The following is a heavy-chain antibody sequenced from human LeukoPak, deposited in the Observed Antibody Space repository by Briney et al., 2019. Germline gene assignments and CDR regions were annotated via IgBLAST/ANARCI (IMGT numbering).Heavy chain of an antibody. J-gene: IGHJ4*02. CDR3: ARDLPPSGIAAAGTSW. D-gene: IGHD6-13*01. Sequence: GSLRLSCAASGFTFSSYSMNWVRQAPGKGLEWVSYISSSSSTIYYADSVKGRFTISRDNAKNSLYLQMNSLRAEDTAVYYCARDLPPSGIAAAGTSWWGQGTLVTVSS. CDR2: ISSSSSTI. CDR1: GFTFSSYS. V-gene: IGHV3-48*04.